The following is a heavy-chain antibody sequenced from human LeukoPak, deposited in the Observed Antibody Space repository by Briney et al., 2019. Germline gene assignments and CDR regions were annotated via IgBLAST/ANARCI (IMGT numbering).Heavy chain of an antibody. CDR1: GFTFGSYA. V-gene: IGHV3-7*01. J-gene: IGHJ4*02. CDR3: ARVRYDILTGYSPADY. D-gene: IGHD3-9*01. CDR2: IKQDGSEK. Sequence: GGSLRLSCAASGFTFGSYAMTWVRQAPGKGLEWVANIKQDGSEKYYVDSVKGRFTISRDNAKNSLYLQMNSLGAEDTAVYYCARVRYDILTGYSPADYWGQGTLVTVSS.